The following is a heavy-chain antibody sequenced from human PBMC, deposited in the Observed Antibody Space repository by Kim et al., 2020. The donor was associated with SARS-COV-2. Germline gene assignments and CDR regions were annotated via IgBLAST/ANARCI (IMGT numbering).Heavy chain of an antibody. D-gene: IGHD2-8*01. Sequence: GRSLRLSCAASGFTFSSYGMHWVRQAPGKGLEWVAVMWYDGTNKFYADSVKGRFTISRDDSKNTMFLQMNSLRAEDTAVYYCARDHGMFDRANDYG. CDR3: ARDHGMFDRANDYG. J-gene: IGHJ6*01. V-gene: IGHV3-33*01. CDR1: GFTFSSYG. CDR2: MWYDGTNK.